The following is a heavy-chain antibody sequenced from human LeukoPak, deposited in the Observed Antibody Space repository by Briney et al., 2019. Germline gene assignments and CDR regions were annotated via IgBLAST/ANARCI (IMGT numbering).Heavy chain of an antibody. Sequence: PGGSLRLSCAASGFTFSSYGMHWVRQAPGKGLEWVAFIRYDGSNKYYADSVKGRFTISRDNSKNTLYLQMNSLRVEDTAVYYCAPPGTVYGDYEVGYWGQGTLVTVSS. CDR3: APPGTVYGDYEVGY. J-gene: IGHJ4*02. D-gene: IGHD4-17*01. CDR2: IRYDGSNK. V-gene: IGHV3-30*02. CDR1: GFTFSSYG.